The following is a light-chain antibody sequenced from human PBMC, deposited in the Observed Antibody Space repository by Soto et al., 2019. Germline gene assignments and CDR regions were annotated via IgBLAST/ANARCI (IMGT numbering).Light chain of an antibody. Sequence: EFVFTHSPATLSLSPGERANLSCRASQSVSSYLAWYQQKPSQAPRLLIYGASSRATGIPDRFSGSGSGTDFTLTISRLEPEDFAVYYCQQYGSSPQVTFGQGTRLEIK. CDR2: GAS. J-gene: IGKJ5*01. CDR1: QSVSSY. CDR3: QQYGSSPQVT. V-gene: IGKV3-20*01.